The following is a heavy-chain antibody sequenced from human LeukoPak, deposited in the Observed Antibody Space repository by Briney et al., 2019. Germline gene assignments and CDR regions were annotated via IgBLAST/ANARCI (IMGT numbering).Heavy chain of an antibody. V-gene: IGHV3-21*01. CDR2: ISSFSSYI. Sequence: GGSLRLSCAGSGFTFSSYGMSWVRQAPGKGLEWVSSISSFSSYIYYADSVKGRFTISRDNAKNSLYLQMNSLRAEDTAMYYCARDGDCSGGSCNKRFDYWGQGSLVTVSS. CDR3: ARDGDCSGGSCNKRFDY. CDR1: GFTFSSYG. J-gene: IGHJ4*02. D-gene: IGHD2-15*01.